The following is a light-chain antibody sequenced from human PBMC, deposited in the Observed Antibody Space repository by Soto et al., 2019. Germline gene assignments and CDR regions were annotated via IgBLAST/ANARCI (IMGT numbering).Light chain of an antibody. CDR2: DVS. CDR1: NSDVGGYDL. CDR3: YSYAGSFTWM. V-gene: IGLV2-23*02. J-gene: IGLJ3*02. Sequence: QSALTQPASVSGSLGQSVTISCTGTNSDVGGYDLVSWYQQHPGKAPKLMISDVSKRPSGVSIRFSGSKSGNTASLTISGLQAEDEADYYCYSYAGSFTWMFGGGTKVTVL.